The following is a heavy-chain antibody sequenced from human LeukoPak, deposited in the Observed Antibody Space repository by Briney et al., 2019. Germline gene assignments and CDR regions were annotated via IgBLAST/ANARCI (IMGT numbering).Heavy chain of an antibody. Sequence: ASVKVSCKASGGTFSSYAISWVRQAPGQGLEWMGIINPSGGSTSYAQKFQGRVTMTRDTSTSTVYMELSSLRSEDTAVYYCAREIDGYNSGFDYWGQGTLVTVSS. CDR2: INPSGGST. V-gene: IGHV1-46*01. CDR1: GGTFSSYA. CDR3: AREIDGYNSGFDY. D-gene: IGHD5-24*01. J-gene: IGHJ4*02.